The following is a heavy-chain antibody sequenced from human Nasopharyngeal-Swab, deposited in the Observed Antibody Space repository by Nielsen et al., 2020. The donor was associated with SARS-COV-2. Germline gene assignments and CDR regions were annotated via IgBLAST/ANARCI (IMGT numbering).Heavy chain of an antibody. CDR1: GFTFSSYA. V-gene: IGHV3-23*01. Sequence: GGSLRLSCAASGFTFSSYAMTWVRQAPGKGLEWVSIISGSGDTTYYADSVKDRFTISRDNSKNTLYLQTNSLRVKDTAVYYCAKAPYLRGLDVWGQGTTVTVSS. D-gene: IGHD2-21*01. CDR3: AKAPYLRGLDV. J-gene: IGHJ6*02. CDR2: ISGSGDTT.